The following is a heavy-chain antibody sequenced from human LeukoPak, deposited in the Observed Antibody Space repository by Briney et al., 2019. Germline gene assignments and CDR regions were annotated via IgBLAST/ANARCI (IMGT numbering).Heavy chain of an antibody. V-gene: IGHV3-74*01. CDR2: INSDGSSI. D-gene: IGHD3/OR15-3a*01. Sequence: GGSLRLSCAASGFTFSSHWMHWVRQAPGKGLVWVSRINSDGSSISYADSVKGRFTISRDNAKNTLYLQMNSLRAEDTAVYYCAKDGLTGYFDYWGQGTLVTVSS. CDR1: GFTFSSHW. J-gene: IGHJ4*02. CDR3: AKDGLTGYFDY.